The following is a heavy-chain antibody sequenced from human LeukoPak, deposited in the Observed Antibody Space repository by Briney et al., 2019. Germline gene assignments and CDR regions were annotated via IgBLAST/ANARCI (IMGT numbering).Heavy chain of an antibody. V-gene: IGHV3-66*02. CDR3: ARDRAATQDWVEFDP. J-gene: IGHJ5*02. Sequence: PGGSLRLSCAASGFTVTYTYMSWVRQTPGKGLEWVSVMYAGDGGAYYADSVKGRFTISRDHSQNMVHLQMNSLRIEDTAEYFCARDRAATQDWVEFDPWGQGTLVTVSS. D-gene: IGHD2-15*01. CDR1: GFTVTYTY. CDR2: MYAGDGGA.